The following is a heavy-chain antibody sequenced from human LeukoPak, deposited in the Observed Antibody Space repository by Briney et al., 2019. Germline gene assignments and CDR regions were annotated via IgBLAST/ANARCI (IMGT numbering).Heavy chain of an antibody. J-gene: IGHJ4*02. D-gene: IGHD6-19*01. CDR3: ARGLFGYSSGWGPSGY. CDR2: INWNGGST. Sequence: PGGSLRLSCAASGFTFDDYGMSWVPQAPGKGLEWVSGINWNGGSTGYADSVKGRFTISRDNAKNSLYPQMNSLRAEDTALYYCARGLFGYSSGWGPSGYWGQGTLVTVSS. V-gene: IGHV3-20*04. CDR1: GFTFDDYG.